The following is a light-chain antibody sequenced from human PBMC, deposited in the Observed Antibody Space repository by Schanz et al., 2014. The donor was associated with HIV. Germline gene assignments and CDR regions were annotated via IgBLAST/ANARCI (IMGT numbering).Light chain of an antibody. CDR1: GGSIASNY. J-gene: IGLJ3*02. V-gene: IGLV6-57*02. CDR3: QSYDDPNRV. CDR2: ENR. Sequence: NFMLTQPHSVSESPGKTVTISCTGSGGSIASNYVQWYQQRPGSAPTNVIYENRKRPSGVPDRFSGSIDSSSNSASLTISRLRTEDEADYYCQSYDDPNRVFGGGTKLTVL.